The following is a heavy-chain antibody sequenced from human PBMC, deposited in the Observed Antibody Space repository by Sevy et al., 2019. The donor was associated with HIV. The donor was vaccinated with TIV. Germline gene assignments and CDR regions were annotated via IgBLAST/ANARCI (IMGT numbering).Heavy chain of an antibody. V-gene: IGHV4-59*08. D-gene: IGHD1-26*01. CDR3: AGENAWGRGYS. CDR2: IYYNGHI. CDR1: GGSITSLY. Sequence: SETVSLTCTVSGGSITSLYWNWIRQPPGKGLEWIANIYYNGHINYNPSLKSRVTLSLDTSKNQFSLRLSSVTAADTAMYYCAGENAWGRGYSWGQRTLVTVSS. J-gene: IGHJ4*02.